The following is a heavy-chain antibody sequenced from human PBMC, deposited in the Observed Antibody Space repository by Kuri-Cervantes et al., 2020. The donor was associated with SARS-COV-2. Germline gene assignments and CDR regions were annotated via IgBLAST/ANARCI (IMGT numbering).Heavy chain of an antibody. CDR1: GGSISSGGYY. CDR2: IYYSVST. V-gene: IGHV4-31*03. J-gene: IGHJ4*02. D-gene: IGHD6-19*01. CDR3: ARGMQQWPFDY. Sequence: LRLSCTVSGGSISSGGYYWSWIRQHPGKGLEWIGYIYYSVSTYYNPSLKSRVTISIDTSKSQFSLNLSSVTAADTAVCYCARGMQQWPFDYWGQGTLVTDSS.